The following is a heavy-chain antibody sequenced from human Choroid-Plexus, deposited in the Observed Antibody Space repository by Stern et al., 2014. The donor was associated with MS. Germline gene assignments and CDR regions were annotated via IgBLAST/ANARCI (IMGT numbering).Heavy chain of an antibody. CDR2: IIPIFGTA. D-gene: IGHD3-16*01. V-gene: IGHV1-69*01. J-gene: IGHJ4*02. CDR3: ARDSRHYDASYYFDS. Sequence: VQLVESGAEVKKPGSSVKVSCKASGGTFSSYAINWVRQAPGQGPECMGGIIPIFGTANYAQKLQGRVTITADESTSTAYMELSSLRSEDTAVYYCARDSRHYDASYYFDSWGQGTLVTVSS. CDR1: GGTFSSYA.